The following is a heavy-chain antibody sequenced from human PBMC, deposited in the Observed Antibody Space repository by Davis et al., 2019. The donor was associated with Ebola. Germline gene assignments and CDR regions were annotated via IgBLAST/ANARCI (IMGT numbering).Heavy chain of an antibody. J-gene: IGHJ6*02. Sequence: PSETLSLTCTVSGGSISSYYWSWIRQPPGKGLEWIGEIYHSGSTNYNPSLKSRVTISVDKSKNQFSLKLSSVTAADTAVYYCARAALHYYYYGMDVWGQGTTVTVSS. V-gene: IGHV4-59*12. CDR1: GGSISSYY. D-gene: IGHD4-11*01. CDR2: IYHSGST. CDR3: ARAALHYYYYGMDV.